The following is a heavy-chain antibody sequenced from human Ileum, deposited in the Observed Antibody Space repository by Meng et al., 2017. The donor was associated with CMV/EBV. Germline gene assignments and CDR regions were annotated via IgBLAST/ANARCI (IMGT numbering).Heavy chain of an antibody. Sequence: FTLSTYGMHWVRQAPGKGLEWVAFIRYDGSNEYYVDSVKGRFTISRDNSKNTLYLQMNSLRAEDTAVYYCAKVRDSPSWYTDYFDYWGQGTLVTVSS. V-gene: IGHV3-30*02. J-gene: IGHJ4*02. CDR2: IRYDGSNE. D-gene: IGHD6-13*01. CDR1: FTLSTYG. CDR3: AKVRDSPSWYTDYFDY.